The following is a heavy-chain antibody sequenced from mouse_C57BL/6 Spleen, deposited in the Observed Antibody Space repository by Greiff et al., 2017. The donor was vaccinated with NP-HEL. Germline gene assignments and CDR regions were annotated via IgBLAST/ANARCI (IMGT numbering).Heavy chain of an antibody. CDR2: IHPNSGST. CDR1: GYTFTSYW. J-gene: IGHJ2*01. V-gene: IGHV1-64*01. CDR3: EASSGYGYYFDY. D-gene: IGHD3-2*02. Sequence: VQLQQSGAELVKPGASVKLSCKASGYTFTSYWMHWVKQRPGQGLEWIGMIHPNSGSTNYNEKFKSKATLTVDKSSSTAYMQLSSLTSEDSAVYYCEASSGYGYYFDYWGQGTTLTVSS.